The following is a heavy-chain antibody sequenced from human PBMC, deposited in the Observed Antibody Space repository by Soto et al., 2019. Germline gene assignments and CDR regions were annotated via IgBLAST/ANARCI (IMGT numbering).Heavy chain of an antibody. D-gene: IGHD2-15*01. CDR2: IRSKANDYAT. CDR1: GFTFSGST. CDR3: TGGYCTGGTCYSGYFQH. V-gene: IGHV3-73*02. J-gene: IGHJ1*01. Sequence: EVQLVQSGGGLVQPGGSLNLSCAASGFTFSGSTVHWVRQASGEGLQWVGRIRSKANDYATTYIASVKGRFTISRDDSRNTAYLQMSDLKTEDTAVYYCTGGYCTGGTCYSGYFQHLGQGALVTIFS.